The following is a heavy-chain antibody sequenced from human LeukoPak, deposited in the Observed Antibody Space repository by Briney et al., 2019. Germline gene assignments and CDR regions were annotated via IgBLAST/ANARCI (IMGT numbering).Heavy chain of an antibody. CDR2: ISYDGNAK. CDR1: GLTFSHYG. CDR3: AKGRYYINDVPYPEFDY. D-gene: IGHD3-10*01. Sequence: GSLILSCAASGLTFSHYGMHWVRQAPGKGLEWVAAISYDGNAKYYVDSVKGRFAISRDNARNTLYLQMSSLTGDDTAVYYCAKGRYYINDVPYPEFDYWGQGTLVTVSS. J-gene: IGHJ4*02. V-gene: IGHV3-30*18.